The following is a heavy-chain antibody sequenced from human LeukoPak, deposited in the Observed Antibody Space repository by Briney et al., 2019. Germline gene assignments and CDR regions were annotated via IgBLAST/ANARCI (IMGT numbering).Heavy chain of an antibody. CDR3: AGGGGHP. D-gene: IGHD3-16*01. V-gene: IGHV1-8*03. CDR2: MNPNSGNT. Sequence: ASVKVSCKASGYSFTSYVINWVRQATGQGLEWMGWMNPNSGNTGYAQKFQGRVTITSNTSISTAYMELSSLRSEDTAVYYCAGGGGHPWGQGTLVTVSS. J-gene: IGHJ4*02. CDR1: GYSFTSYV.